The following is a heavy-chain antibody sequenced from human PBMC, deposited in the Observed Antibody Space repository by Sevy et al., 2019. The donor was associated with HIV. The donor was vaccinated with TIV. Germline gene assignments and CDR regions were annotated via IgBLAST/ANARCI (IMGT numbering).Heavy chain of an antibody. V-gene: IGHV1-18*04. CDR3: ARDSIPLVQGIIITPYYYGMDV. CDR1: GYTFNTFG. D-gene: IGHD3-10*01. CDR2: ISAYNGNT. Sequence: ASVKVSCKTSGYTFNTFGINWVRQAPGQGLQWVGWISAYNGNTKYVQKLQGRVSMTTETSTSTVYMELRSLRSDDTAVYYRARDSIPLVQGIIITPYYYGMDVWGQGTTVTVSS. J-gene: IGHJ6*02.